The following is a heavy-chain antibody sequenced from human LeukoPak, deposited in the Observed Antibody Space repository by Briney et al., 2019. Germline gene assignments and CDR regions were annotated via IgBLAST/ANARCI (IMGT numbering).Heavy chain of an antibody. CDR2: ISSSGSTI. CDR3: ARDISGGTFDY. CDR1: GFTFSDYY. Sequence: GGSLRLSCAPSGFTFSDYYMSWIRHAPGKGLGWVSYISSSGSTIYYADSVKGRFTISRDNAKNSLYLQMNSLRAEDTAVYYCARDISGGTFDYWGQGTLVTVSS. D-gene: IGHD1-26*01. J-gene: IGHJ4*02. V-gene: IGHV3-11*01.